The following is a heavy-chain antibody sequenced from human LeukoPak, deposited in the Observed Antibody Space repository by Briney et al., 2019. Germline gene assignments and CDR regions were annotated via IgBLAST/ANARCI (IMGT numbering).Heavy chain of an antibody. Sequence: PGGSLRLSCAASGFTFSDYYMSWLRQAPGKGLGWVSYISSSGSTIYYADSVKGRFTISRDNAKNSLYLQMNSLRAEDTAVYYCARDRRIPRGYFDYWGQGTLVTVSS. J-gene: IGHJ4*02. CDR1: GFTFSDYY. CDR3: ARDRRIPRGYFDY. CDR2: ISSSGSTI. D-gene: IGHD5-18*01. V-gene: IGHV3-11*04.